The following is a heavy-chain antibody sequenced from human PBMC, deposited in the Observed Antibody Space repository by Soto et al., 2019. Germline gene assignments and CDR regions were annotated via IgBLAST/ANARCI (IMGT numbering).Heavy chain of an antibody. V-gene: IGHV2-5*02. CDR1: GFSLRTSGVG. D-gene: IGHD4-17*01. CDR2: IYWDDGK. Sequence: QITLKESGPTLVKPTQTLTLTCTFSGFSLRTSGVGVGWIRQPPVKALEWLALIYWDDGKRYSPSLKSRLTITKDTSKNQVVLRMTNIDPVDTATYYCAHLTTGGFYFDYWGQGTLVTVSS. J-gene: IGHJ4*02. CDR3: AHLTTGGFYFDY.